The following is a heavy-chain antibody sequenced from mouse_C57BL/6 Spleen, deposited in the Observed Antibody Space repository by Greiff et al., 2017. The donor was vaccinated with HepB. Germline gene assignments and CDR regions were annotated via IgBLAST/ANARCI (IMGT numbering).Heavy chain of an antibody. D-gene: IGHD1-1*01. CDR2: ISSGGDYI. CDR3: TRDYYGSSYGFFDY. J-gene: IGHJ2*01. CDR1: GFTFSSYA. V-gene: IGHV5-9-1*02. Sequence: EVKLEESGEGLVKPGGSLKLSCAASGFTFSSYAMSWVRQTPEKRLEWVAYISSGGDYIYYADTVKGRFTISRDNARNTLYLQMSSLKSEDTAMYYCTRDYYGSSYGFFDYWGQGTTLTVSS.